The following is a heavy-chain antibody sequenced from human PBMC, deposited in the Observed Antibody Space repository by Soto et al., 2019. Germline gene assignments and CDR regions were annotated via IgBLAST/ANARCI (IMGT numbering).Heavy chain of an antibody. CDR2: IYYSGST. CDR3: ARENTAMVTSWFDP. CDR1: GGSISSYY. J-gene: IGHJ5*02. V-gene: IGHV4-59*01. Sequence: SETLSLTCTVSGGSISSYYWSWIRQPPGKGLEWIGYIYYSGSTNYNPSLKSRVTISVDTSKNQFSLKLSSVTAADTAVYYCARENTAMVTSWFDPWGQGTLVTV. D-gene: IGHD5-18*01.